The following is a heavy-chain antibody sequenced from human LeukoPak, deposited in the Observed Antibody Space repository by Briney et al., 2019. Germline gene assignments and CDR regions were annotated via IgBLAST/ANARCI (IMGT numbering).Heavy chain of an antibody. V-gene: IGHV1-2*02. CDR2: IFPSSGGT. D-gene: IGHD5-24*01. CDR3: AGDLPGDGHNSAYDV. J-gene: IGHJ3*01. Sequence: VASVKVSCKASRYTFTDYYIHWVRQAPGQGLEWMGWIFPSSGGTKYAQKFQGRVTMTRDTSINTAYMELSSLTSDDTAVYYCAGDLPGDGHNSAYDVWGQGTKVTVSS. CDR1: RYTFTDYY.